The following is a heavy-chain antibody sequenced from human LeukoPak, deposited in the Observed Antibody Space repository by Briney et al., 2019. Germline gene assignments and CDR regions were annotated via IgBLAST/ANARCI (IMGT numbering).Heavy chain of an antibody. V-gene: IGHV4-59*01. CDR3: ARDRSNAFDI. J-gene: IGHJ3*02. Sequence: PSETLSLTCTVSGGSISSYSRSWIRHPPGKGLEWVGYIYYSGSTNYNPSLKSRVTISVDTSKNQFSLKLSSVTAADTAVYYCARDRSNAFDIWGQGTMVTVSS. CDR2: IYYSGST. CDR1: GGSISSYS.